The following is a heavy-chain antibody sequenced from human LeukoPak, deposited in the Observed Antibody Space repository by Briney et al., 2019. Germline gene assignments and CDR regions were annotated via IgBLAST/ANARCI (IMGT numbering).Heavy chain of an antibody. CDR1: GYTFTGYY. J-gene: IGHJ6*02. V-gene: IGHV1-2*06. CDR3: ARVVVPAAIYYYYGMDV. D-gene: IGHD2-2*01. CDR2: INPNSGGT. Sequence: EASVKVSFKASGYTFTGYYMHWVRQAPGQGLEWIGRINPNSGGTNYAQKFQGRVTMTRDTSISTAYMELSRLRSDDTAVYYCARVVVPAAIYYYYGMDVWGQGTTVTVSS.